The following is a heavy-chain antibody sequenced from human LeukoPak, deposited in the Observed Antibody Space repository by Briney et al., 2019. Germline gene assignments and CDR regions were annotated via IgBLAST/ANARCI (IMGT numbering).Heavy chain of an antibody. D-gene: IGHD2-15*01. CDR3: ARDGTRVGYCSGGSCYRYYYYYGMDV. Sequence: GRALRLSCAASGFTFSSYAMHWVRQAPGKGLEWGAVISYDGSNKYYADSVKGRFTISRDNSKNTLYLQMNSLRAEDTAVYYRARDGTRVGYCSGGSCYRYYYYYGMDVWGQGTTVTVSS. CDR2: ISYDGSNK. CDR1: GFTFSSYA. J-gene: IGHJ6*02. V-gene: IGHV3-30*04.